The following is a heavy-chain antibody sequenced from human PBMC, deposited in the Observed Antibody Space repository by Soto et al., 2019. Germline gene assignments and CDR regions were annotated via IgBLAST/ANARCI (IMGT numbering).Heavy chain of an antibody. CDR1: GGSISSSSYY. Sequence: QLQLQESGPGLVKPSETLSLTCTVSGGSISSSSYYWGWIRQPPGKGLEWIGSIYYSGSTYYNPSLKSRVTISVETSKNQFSLKLSSVTAADTAVYYCARHDPFGGVIVKGWWGASRFDPWGQGTLVTVSS. CDR3: ARHDPFGGVIVKGWWGASRFDP. V-gene: IGHV4-39*01. CDR2: IYYSGST. J-gene: IGHJ5*02. D-gene: IGHD3-16*02.